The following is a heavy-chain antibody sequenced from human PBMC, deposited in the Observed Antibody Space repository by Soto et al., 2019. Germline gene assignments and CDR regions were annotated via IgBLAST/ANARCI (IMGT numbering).Heavy chain of an antibody. CDR3: ARDQARGVIGGMDV. CDR1: GFTFSSDY. CDR2: IYSGGST. Sequence: EVQLVESGGDLIQPGGSLRLSCAASGFTFSSDYMSWVRQAPGKGLEWVSTIYSGGSTYYADSVKGRFTISRDTSKNTLYLQMNSLRAEDMAVYYCARDQARGVIGGMDVWGQGTTVTVSS. V-gene: IGHV3-53*01. D-gene: IGHD3-16*01. J-gene: IGHJ6*02.